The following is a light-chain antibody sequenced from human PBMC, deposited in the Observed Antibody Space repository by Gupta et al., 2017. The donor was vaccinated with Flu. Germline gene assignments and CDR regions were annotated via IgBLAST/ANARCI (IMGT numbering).Light chain of an antibody. Sequence: PCTLFLPPGEMATLSCRASQLINSAYLEWYQQKPGQAPRLLIYGASDRANGIPDTFRGSGSGTDFTLTISRREPEDFAVYYGHHDGTSRTFGQGTKVETK. CDR2: GAS. CDR3: HHDGTSRT. J-gene: IGKJ1*01. V-gene: IGKV3-20*01. CDR1: QLINSAY.